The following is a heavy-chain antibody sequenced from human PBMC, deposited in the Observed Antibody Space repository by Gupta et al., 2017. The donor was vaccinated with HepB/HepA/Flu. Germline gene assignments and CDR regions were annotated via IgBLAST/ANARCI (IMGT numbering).Heavy chain of an antibody. D-gene: IGHD5-12*01. V-gene: IGHV4-30-4*01. CDR3: ARGSSKYSGYDYYFDY. CDR1: GGSISSGDYY. Sequence: QVQLQESGPGLVKPSQTLSLTCTVSGGSISSGDYYWSWIRQPPGKGLEWIGYIYYSGSTYYNPSLKSRVTISVDTSKNQFSLKLSSVTAADTAVYYCARGSSKYSGYDYYFDYWGQGTLVTVSS. J-gene: IGHJ4*02. CDR2: IYYSGST.